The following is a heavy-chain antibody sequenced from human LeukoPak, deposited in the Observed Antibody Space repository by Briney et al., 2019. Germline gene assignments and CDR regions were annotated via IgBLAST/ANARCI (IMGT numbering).Heavy chain of an antibody. D-gene: IGHD6-13*01. Sequence: ASVKVSCKASGYTFTSYDINWVRQATGQGLEGMGWMNPNSGNTGYAQKFQGRVTMTRNTSISTAYMELSSLRSEDTAVYYCARAKDSSSGYNWFDPWGQGTLVTVSS. V-gene: IGHV1-8*01. CDR3: ARAKDSSSGYNWFDP. CDR2: MNPNSGNT. CDR1: GYTFTSYD. J-gene: IGHJ5*02.